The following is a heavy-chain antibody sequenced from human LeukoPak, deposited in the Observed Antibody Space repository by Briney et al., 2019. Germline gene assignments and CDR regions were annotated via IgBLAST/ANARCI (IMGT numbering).Heavy chain of an antibody. CDR2: ITAGNGNT. CDR1: GYNFNSYG. Sequence: GASVKVSCKASGYNFNSYGIGWVRQGPRQGLEWMGWITAGNGNTNYAQKVQGRVTMTTDTSTSTAYMELRSLRSDDTAVYFCARDLARGYSYGYNAFDIWGQGTMVTVSS. D-gene: IGHD5-18*01. J-gene: IGHJ3*02. V-gene: IGHV1-18*01. CDR3: ARDLARGYSYGYNAFDI.